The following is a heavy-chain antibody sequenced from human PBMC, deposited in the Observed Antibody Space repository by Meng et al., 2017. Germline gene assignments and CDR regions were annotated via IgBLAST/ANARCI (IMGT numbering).Heavy chain of an antibody. V-gene: IGHV1-69*05. CDR2: IIPIFGTA. J-gene: IGHJ4*02. CDR3: ARRRFGELLEEYYFDY. Sequence: SVKVSCKASGGTFSSYAISWVRQAPGQGLEWMGGIIPIFGTANYAQKFQGRVTITTDESTSTAYMELSSLRSEDTAVYYCARRRFGELLEEYYFDYWSQGTLVTVSS. CDR1: GGTFSSYA. D-gene: IGHD3-10*01.